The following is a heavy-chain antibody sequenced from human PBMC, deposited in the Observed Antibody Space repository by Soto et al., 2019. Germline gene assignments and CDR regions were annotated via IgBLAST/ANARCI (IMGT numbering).Heavy chain of an antibody. Sequence: QLLLQESGPGLVKPSGTLSLTCAVSGGSIGTNNWWHWIRQSPGKGLEWIGEIHHTGSINYSPSLKSRVIMSRDESKNQFSLSLSSVTAADTAMYFFARGRGAGTYQGFDYWGQGTLVTVSS. D-gene: IGHD1-26*01. V-gene: IGHV4-4*02. CDR1: GGSIGTNNW. CDR3: ARGRGAGTYQGFDY. CDR2: IHHTGSI. J-gene: IGHJ4*02.